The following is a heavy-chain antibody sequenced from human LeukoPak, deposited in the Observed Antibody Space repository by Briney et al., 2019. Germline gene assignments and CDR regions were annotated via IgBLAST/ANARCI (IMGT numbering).Heavy chain of an antibody. CDR3: ARRRGIAVAGSYYYMDV. J-gene: IGHJ6*03. V-gene: IGHV1-18*01. CDR2: ISAYNGNT. Sequence: ASVKVSCKASGYTFTSYGISWVRQAPGQGLEWMGWISAYNGNTNYAQKLQGRVTMTTDTSTSTAYMELRSLRSDDTAVYYCARRRGIAVAGSYYYMDVWGKGTTVTVSS. D-gene: IGHD6-19*01. CDR1: GYTFTSYG.